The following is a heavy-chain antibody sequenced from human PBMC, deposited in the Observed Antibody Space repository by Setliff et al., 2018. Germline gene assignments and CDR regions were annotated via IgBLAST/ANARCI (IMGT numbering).Heavy chain of an antibody. J-gene: IGHJ4*02. Sequence: SVKVSCKASGGTFSSYGISWVRQAPGQGLEWMGGTIPIFGSTNYAQKFQDRVTITADESTNTAYMELSSLRYEDTAVYYCARDDGRAAVAEWFFDSWGQGSLVTVSS. D-gene: IGHD3-3*01. V-gene: IGHV1-69*13. CDR3: ARDDGRAAVAEWFFDS. CDR2: TIPIFGST. CDR1: GGTFSSYG.